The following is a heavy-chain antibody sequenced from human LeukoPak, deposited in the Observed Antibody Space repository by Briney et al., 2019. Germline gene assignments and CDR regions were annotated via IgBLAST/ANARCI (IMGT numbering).Heavy chain of an antibody. CDR3: ASVRGYSSGWYASGFDP. D-gene: IGHD6-19*01. V-gene: IGHV4-59*05. J-gene: IGHJ5*02. Sequence: GSLRLSCAASGFTFSSYWMSWVRQAPGKGLEWIGSIYYSGSTYYNPSLKSRVTISVDTSKNQFSLKLTSVTAADTAVYYCASVRGYSSGWYASGFDPWGQGTLVTVSS. CDR1: GFTFSSYW. CDR2: IYYSGST.